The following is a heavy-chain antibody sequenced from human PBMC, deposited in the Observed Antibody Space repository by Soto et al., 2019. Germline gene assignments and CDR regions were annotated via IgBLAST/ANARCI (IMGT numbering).Heavy chain of an antibody. D-gene: IGHD3-9*01. CDR1: GFTFSNYA. J-gene: IGHJ4*02. CDR2: VSGSGGRT. CDR3: AKVRDYDIWTGYYKEYFDY. Sequence: GGSLRLSCAASGFTFSNYAMAWVRHGPGKGLEWVAGVSGSGGRTYYADSVKGRFTISRDNSKNTLFLQVDSLRVEDTAVYYCAKVRDYDIWTGYYKEYFDYWGQGTPVTVSS. V-gene: IGHV3-23*01.